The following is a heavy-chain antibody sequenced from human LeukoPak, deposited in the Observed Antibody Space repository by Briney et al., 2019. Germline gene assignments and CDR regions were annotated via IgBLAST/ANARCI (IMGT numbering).Heavy chain of an antibody. CDR1: GFTFSSYS. CDR2: ISSSSSYI. Sequence: PGGSLRLSCAASGFTFSSYSMNWVRQAPGKGLEWVSSISSSSSYIYYADSVKGRFTISRDNSKNTLYLQMNSLRAEDTAVYYCASSDLGSGWPTPFDYWGQGTLVTVSS. CDR3: ASSDLGSGWPTPFDY. J-gene: IGHJ4*02. D-gene: IGHD6-19*01. V-gene: IGHV3-21*04.